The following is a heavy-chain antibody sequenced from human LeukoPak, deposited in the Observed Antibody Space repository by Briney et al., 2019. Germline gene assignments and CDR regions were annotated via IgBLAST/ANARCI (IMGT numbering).Heavy chain of an antibody. CDR1: GFIFSSYA. CDR2: ISYGGDDGSNI. CDR3: AKDLGRGGATGLYYFDY. D-gene: IGHD1-26*01. Sequence: GGSLRLSCAASGFIFSSYAMHWVRQAPGKGLEWVAVISYGGDDGSNIYYADSVKGRFTISRDNSKSTLYLQMNSLRAEDTAVYYCAKDLGRGGATGLYYFDYWGQGTLVTVSS. J-gene: IGHJ4*02. V-gene: IGHV3-30-3*01.